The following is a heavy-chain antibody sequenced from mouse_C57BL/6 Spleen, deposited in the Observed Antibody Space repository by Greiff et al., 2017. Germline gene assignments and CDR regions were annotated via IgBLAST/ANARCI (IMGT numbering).Heavy chain of an antibody. D-gene: IGHD2-5*01. CDR1: GYAFSSSW. Sequence: QVQLQQSGPELVKPGASVKISCKASGYAFSSSWMNWVKQRPGKGLEWIGRIYPGDGDTNYNGKFKGQATMTADKSSNTSYMQLSSLTSEDTAVYFCARAGYSNYFDYWGQGTTLTVSS. CDR2: IYPGDGDT. V-gene: IGHV1-82*01. J-gene: IGHJ2*01. CDR3: ARAGYSNYFDY.